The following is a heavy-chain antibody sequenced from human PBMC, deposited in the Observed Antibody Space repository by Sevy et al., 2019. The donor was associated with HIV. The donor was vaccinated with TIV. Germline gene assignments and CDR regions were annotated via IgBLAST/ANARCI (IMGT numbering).Heavy chain of an antibody. Sequence: GGSLRLSCAASGFTFDDYAMHWVRQAPGKGLEWVSGISWNSGSIGYAGSVKGRFTISRDNAKNSLYLQMNSLRAEDTALYYCAKGRGSSSSYYYYGMDVWGQGTTVTVSS. CDR1: GFTFDDYA. D-gene: IGHD6-6*01. J-gene: IGHJ6*02. CDR3: AKGRGSSSSYYYYGMDV. CDR2: ISWNSGSI. V-gene: IGHV3-9*01.